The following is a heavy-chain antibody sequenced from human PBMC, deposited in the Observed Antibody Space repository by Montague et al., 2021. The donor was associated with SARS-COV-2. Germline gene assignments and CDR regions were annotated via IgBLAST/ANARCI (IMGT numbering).Heavy chain of an antibody. J-gene: IGHJ2*01. CDR1: GGSISSGGYY. V-gene: IGHV4-31*03. CDR2: IYYSGST. CDR3: ARLRSSSNWYFDL. Sequence: TLSLTCTVSGGSISSGGYYWSWIRQHPRKGLEWIGYIYYSGSTYYNPYLKSRVTISVDKSKNQFSLKLSSVTAADTAVYYCARLRSSSNWYFDLWGRGTLVTVSS. D-gene: IGHD6-6*01.